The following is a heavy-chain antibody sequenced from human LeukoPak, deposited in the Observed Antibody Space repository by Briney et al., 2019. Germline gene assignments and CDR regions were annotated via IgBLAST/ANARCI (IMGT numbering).Heavy chain of an antibody. V-gene: IGHV4-4*02. Sequence: SGTLSLTCTVSGDSINSTYWWSWVRQTPGKGLEWIGEMFHSGSTNINPSFKSRVTISIDKSKNQLSLRLTSVTAADTAVYYCTRRQLVRLIDYWGQGTLVTVSS. J-gene: IGHJ4*02. D-gene: IGHD3-10*01. CDR1: GDSINSTYW. CDR2: MFHSGST. CDR3: TRRQLVRLIDY.